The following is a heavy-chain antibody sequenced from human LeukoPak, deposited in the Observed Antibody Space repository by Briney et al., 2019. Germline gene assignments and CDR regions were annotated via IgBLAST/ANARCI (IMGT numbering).Heavy chain of an antibody. D-gene: IGHD6-19*01. CDR3: AKDRLAGVAVAVDY. J-gene: IGHJ4*02. Sequence: GGSLRLSCAASGFTFDDYAMHWVRQAPGKGLEWVSGISWNSDSIGYADSVKGRFTISRDNAKNSLYLQMNSLRAEDTALYYCAKDRLAGVAVAVDYWAREPWSPSPQ. CDR2: ISWNSDSI. CDR1: GFTFDDYA. V-gene: IGHV3-9*01.